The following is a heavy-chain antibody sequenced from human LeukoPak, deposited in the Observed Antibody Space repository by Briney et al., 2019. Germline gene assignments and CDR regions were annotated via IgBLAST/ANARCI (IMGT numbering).Heavy chain of an antibody. CDR3: ASGLSMVRGVIIAFDI. Sequence: SVKVSCKASGGTFSSYTISWVRQAPGQGLEWMGRIIPILGIANYAQKFQGRVTITADKSTSTAYMAMSSLRSEDTAVSYCASGLSMVRGVIIAFDIWGQGTLVTVSS. D-gene: IGHD3-10*01. V-gene: IGHV1-69*02. J-gene: IGHJ3*02. CDR1: GGTFSSYT. CDR2: IIPILGIA.